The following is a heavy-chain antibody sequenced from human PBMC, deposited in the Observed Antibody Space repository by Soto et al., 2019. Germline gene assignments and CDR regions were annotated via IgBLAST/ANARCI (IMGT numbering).Heavy chain of an antibody. Sequence: QVQLVQSGAEVKKPGSSVKVSCKASGGTFSSYAISCVRQAPGQGLEWMGGIIPIFGTANYAQKFQGRGTIPADAATSTAYMELSSRRSEDTAVSYCARASTPIVLVPAANNWFDPWGQGTLVTVSS. CDR3: ARASTPIVLVPAANNWFDP. J-gene: IGHJ5*02. D-gene: IGHD2-2*01. CDR1: GGTFSSYA. CDR2: IIPIFGTA. V-gene: IGHV1-69*12.